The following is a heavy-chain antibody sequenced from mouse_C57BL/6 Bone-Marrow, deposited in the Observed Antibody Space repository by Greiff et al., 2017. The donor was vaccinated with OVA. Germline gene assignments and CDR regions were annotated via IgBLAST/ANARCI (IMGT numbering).Heavy chain of an antibody. CDR1: GYTFTDYN. Sequence: VQLQQSGPELVKPGASVKIPCKASGYTFTDYNMDWVKQSHGKSLEWIGDINPNNGGTIYNQKFKGKATLTVDKSSSTAYMELRSLTSEDTAVYYCAREGYYGSGPFFDYWGQGTTLTVSS. J-gene: IGHJ2*01. V-gene: IGHV1-18*01. D-gene: IGHD1-1*01. CDR2: INPNNGGT. CDR3: AREGYYGSGPFFDY.